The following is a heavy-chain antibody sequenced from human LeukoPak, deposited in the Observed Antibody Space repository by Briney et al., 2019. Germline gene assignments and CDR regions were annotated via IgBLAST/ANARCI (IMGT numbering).Heavy chain of an antibody. V-gene: IGHV3-48*01. CDR3: ARVATDGGGFDP. D-gene: IGHD3-16*01. Sequence: GGSLRLSRAASGITFSSYSMNWVRQAPGKGLEWISYLSSDNYTIYYADSVKGRFIISRDNAEDSLYLQMNSLRAEDTAVYYCARVATDGGGFDPWGQGTLVTVSS. CDR1: GITFSSYS. CDR2: LSSDNYTI. J-gene: IGHJ5*02.